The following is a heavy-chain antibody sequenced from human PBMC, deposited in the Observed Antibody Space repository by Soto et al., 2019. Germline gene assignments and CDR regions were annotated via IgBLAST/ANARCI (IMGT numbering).Heavy chain of an antibody. CDR1: GFTFSSYA. V-gene: IGHV3-30-3*01. J-gene: IGHJ5*01. Sequence: GGSLRLSCAASGFTFSSYAMHWVRQAPGKGLEWVAVISYDGSNKYYADSVKGRFTISRDNSKNTPYLQMNSLRAEDTAVYYCAKARCYTTDCYVPDSWGQGTLVTVSS. CDR2: ISYDGSNK. D-gene: IGHD3-16*02. CDR3: AKARCYTTDCYVPDS.